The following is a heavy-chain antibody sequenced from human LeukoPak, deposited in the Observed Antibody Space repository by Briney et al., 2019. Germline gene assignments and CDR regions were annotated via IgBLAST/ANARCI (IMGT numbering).Heavy chain of an antibody. V-gene: IGHV4-39*07. CDR1: GGSISSSSYY. J-gene: IGHJ4*02. D-gene: IGHD3-9*01. CDR3: ARLRYFDWFDSDY. CDR2: IYYSGST. Sequence: SETLSLTCTVSGGSISSSSYYWGWIRQPPGKGLEWIGSIYYSGSTYYNPSLKSQVTISVDTSKNQFSLKLSSVTAADTAVYYCARLRYFDWFDSDYWGQGTLVTVSS.